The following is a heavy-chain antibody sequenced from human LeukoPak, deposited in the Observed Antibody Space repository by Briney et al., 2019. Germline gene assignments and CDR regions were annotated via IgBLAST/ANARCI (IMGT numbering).Heavy chain of an antibody. CDR1: GFTFSSYG. J-gene: IGHJ6*02. V-gene: IGHV3-30*02. Sequence: GGSLRLSCAASGFTFSSYGMHWVRQAPGKGLEWVAFIRYDGSNKYYADSAKGRFTISRDNSKNTLYLQMNSLRAEDTAVYYCAKDELWFGESHYYYGMDVWGQGTTVTVSS. CDR3: AKDELWFGESHYYYGMDV. D-gene: IGHD3-10*01. CDR2: IRYDGSNK.